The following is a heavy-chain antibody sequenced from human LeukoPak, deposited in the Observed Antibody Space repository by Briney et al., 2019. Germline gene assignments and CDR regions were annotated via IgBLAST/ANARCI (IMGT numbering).Heavy chain of an antibody. J-gene: IGHJ3*02. V-gene: IGHV4-38-2*02. Sequence: SETLSLTCTVSGYSISRNYYWGWIRQPPGKGPEWIGNIYQSGTTYYNPSLMSRVTISVDKSKNQFSLKLSSVTAADTAVYYCASDDGYSYVGHAFDIWGQGTMVTVSS. CDR1: GYSISRNYY. CDR2: IYQSGTT. CDR3: ASDDGYSYVGHAFDI. D-gene: IGHD5-18*01.